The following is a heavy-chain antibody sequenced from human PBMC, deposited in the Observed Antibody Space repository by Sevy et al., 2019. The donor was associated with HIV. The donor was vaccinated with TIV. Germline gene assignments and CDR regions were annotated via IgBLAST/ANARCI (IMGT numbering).Heavy chain of an antibody. CDR3: ARSVDY. Sequence: LLRHGESLKISCAASGFSFSSYWMTWFRQAPGKELEWVANVNLDGSGKYYVDSVKGRFTISRDNARNSLSLQMNSLRAEDTAVYYCARSVDYWGQGTLVTVSS. V-gene: IGHV3-7*01. CDR1: GFSFSSYW. CDR2: VNLDGSGK. J-gene: IGHJ4*02.